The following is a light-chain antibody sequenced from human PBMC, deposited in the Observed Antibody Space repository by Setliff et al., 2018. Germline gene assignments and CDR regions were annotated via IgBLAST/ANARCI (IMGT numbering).Light chain of an antibody. CDR2: EVS. CDR3: SSYAGNYIYV. Sequence: QSVLTQPASVSGSPGQSITISCTGTSSDVANYNLVFWYQQHPGKAPRLMIFEVSKRPSGVPDRFSGSKPGNTASLTVSGLQAEDEADYYCSSYAGNYIYVFGTGTKVTVL. CDR1: SSDVANYNL. J-gene: IGLJ1*01. V-gene: IGLV2-14*02.